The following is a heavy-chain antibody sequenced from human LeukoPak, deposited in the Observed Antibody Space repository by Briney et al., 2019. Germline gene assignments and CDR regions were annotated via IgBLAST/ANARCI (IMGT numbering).Heavy chain of an antibody. J-gene: IGHJ4*02. CDR1: GYTLTGHS. D-gene: IGHD3-16*02. CDR3: ARDKLGLGELSLYDE. Sequence: ASVKVSCKASGYTLTGHSMHWVRQAPGQGLEWMGWMNPNSGGTKYTRKFQGRVTMTRDTSISTAYMELSRLTSDDTAMYHCARDKLGLGELSLYDEWGQGTQVTVSS. V-gene: IGHV1-2*02. CDR2: MNPNSGGT.